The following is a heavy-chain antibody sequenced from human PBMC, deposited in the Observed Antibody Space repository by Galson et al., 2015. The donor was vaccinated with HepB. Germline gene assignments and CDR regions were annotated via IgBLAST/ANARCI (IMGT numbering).Heavy chain of an antibody. CDR2: MNPNSGNT. Sequence: SVKVSCKASGYTFTSYDINWVRQATGQGLEWMGWMNPNSGNTGYAQKFQGRVTMTRNTSISTAYMELSSLRAEDTAVYYCARSSHVGCGGDCYWGFDYWGQGTLVTVSS. D-gene: IGHD2-21*02. CDR1: GYTFTSYD. V-gene: IGHV1-8*01. J-gene: IGHJ4*02. CDR3: ARSSHVGCGGDCYWGFDY.